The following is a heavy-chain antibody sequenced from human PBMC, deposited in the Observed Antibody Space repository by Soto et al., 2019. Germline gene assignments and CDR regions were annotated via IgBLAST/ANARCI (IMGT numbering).Heavy chain of an antibody. CDR3: ARGLHYYDSSGYYCDY. CDR1: GGSFSGYY. Sequence: SETLSLTCAVYGGSFSGYYWSWIRQPPGKGLEWIGEINHSGSTNYNPSLKSRVTISVDTSKNQFSLKLSSVTAADTAVYYCARGLHYYDSSGYYCDYWGQGTLVTVSS. D-gene: IGHD3-22*01. CDR2: INHSGST. J-gene: IGHJ4*02. V-gene: IGHV4-34*01.